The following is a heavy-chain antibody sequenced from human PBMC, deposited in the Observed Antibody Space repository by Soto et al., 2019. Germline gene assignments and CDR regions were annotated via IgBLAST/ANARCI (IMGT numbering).Heavy chain of an antibody. V-gene: IGHV1-69*13. J-gene: IGHJ6*02. CDR3: ARSQGSSTSLEIYYYYYYGMDV. CDR1: GGTFSSYA. CDR2: IIPISDTT. Sequence: ASVKVACKASGGTFSSYAISWVRQANGQGLEWMGGIIPISDTTNYAQKFQGRVTITADESTSTAYMELSSLRSEDTAVYYCARSQGSSTSLEIYYYYYYGMDVWGQGTTVTVSS. D-gene: IGHD2-2*01.